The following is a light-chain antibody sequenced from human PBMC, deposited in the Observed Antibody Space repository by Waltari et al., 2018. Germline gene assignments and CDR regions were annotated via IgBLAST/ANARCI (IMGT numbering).Light chain of an antibody. CDR1: SRDGGGDVY. Sequence: QSDLTQPASVSGSPGQSLPVSCPGSSRDGGGDVYVSWYQDLPGQAPKVIIYDVSSRPSGVSDRFSGSKSGNTASLTISGLQAEDEANYYCCSQSSNNGVIFGGGTKVTVL. V-gene: IGLV2-14*03. CDR3: CSQSSNNGVI. CDR2: DVS. J-gene: IGLJ2*01.